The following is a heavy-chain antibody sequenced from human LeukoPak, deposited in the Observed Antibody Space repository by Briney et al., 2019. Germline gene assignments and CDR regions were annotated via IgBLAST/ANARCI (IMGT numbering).Heavy chain of an antibody. CDR1: GGSISSSNW. D-gene: IGHD3-16*01. Sequence: PSETLSLTCAVSGGSISSSNWWSWVRPPPGKGLEWIGSIYYSGSTYYSPSLKNRVTISVDTSRNQFSLKLTSVTAADTAVYYCARGGSRLTTAGDLDYWGQGALVTVSS. V-gene: IGHV4-39*01. CDR3: ARGGSRLTTAGDLDY. J-gene: IGHJ4*02. CDR2: IYYSGST.